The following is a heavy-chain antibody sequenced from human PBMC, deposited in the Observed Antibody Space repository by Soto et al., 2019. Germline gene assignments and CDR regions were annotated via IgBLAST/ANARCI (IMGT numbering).Heavy chain of an antibody. D-gene: IGHD2-21*01. J-gene: IGHJ3*02. CDR2: IYHSGST. V-gene: IGHV4-30-2*01. Sequence: QLQLQESGSGLVKPSQTLSLTCAVSGGSISSGGYSWSWIRQPPGKGLEWIGYIYHSGSTYYNPSLNSRVTTSVDRTRNQFSLKLSSVTAADTAVYYCARSPALAPAGCGGGYAFDIWGQGTMVTVSS. CDR3: ARSPALAPAGCGGGYAFDI. CDR1: GGSISSGGYS.